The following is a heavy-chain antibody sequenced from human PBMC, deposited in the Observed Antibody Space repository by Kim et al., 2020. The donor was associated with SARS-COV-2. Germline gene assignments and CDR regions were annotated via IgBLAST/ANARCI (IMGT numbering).Heavy chain of an antibody. J-gene: IGHJ2*01. CDR1: GGSISSSNYY. V-gene: IGHV4-39*01. CDR2: ISHGGST. Sequence: SETLSLTCTVSGGSISSSNYYWGWIRQPPEEGLEWIGEISHGGSTNYNPSLKSRVTISVDTSKIQFSLMLSSVTAADTAVYYCASVPQYRKQWLTCGGYFDLWGRGTLVTVSS. CDR3: ASVPQYRKQWLTCGGYFDL. D-gene: IGHD6-19*01.